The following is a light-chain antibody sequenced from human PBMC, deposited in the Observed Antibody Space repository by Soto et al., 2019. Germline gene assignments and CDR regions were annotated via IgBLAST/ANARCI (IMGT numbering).Light chain of an antibody. J-gene: IGKJ4*01. CDR1: QRGSANF. CDR2: GAS. V-gene: IGKV3-20*01. CDR3: KQYVTWPLT. Sequence: IALPQSQGTVSLSPGTRSTLSCRASQRGSANFLAWYQQKPGQAHRLLIYGASSRATGIQDRFSGSGSGTEFTLTISSLLSEDFAVYYCKQYVTWPLTCGGGNKG.